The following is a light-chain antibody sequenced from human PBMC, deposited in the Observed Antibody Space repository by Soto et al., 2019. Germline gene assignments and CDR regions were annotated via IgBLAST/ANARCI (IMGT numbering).Light chain of an antibody. CDR2: DAS. CDR3: QQRSNWPSLT. J-gene: IGKJ4*01. CDR1: QSVGSY. Sequence: EIVLIQSPATLSLSPGERATLSCRASQSVGSYLAWYQHKPGQAPMLRISDASNRATGIPARFSGSGSETDFTLTISSLEPEDSAVYYCQQRSNWPSLTFGGGTKVEIK. V-gene: IGKV3-11*01.